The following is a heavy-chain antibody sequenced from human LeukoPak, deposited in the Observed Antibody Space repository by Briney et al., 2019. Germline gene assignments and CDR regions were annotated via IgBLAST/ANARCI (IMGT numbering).Heavy chain of an antibody. Sequence: GGSLRLSCAASGFTFSDYYMSWIRQAPGKGLEWVSYISSSGSTIYYADSVKGRFTISRDNAKNSLYLQMNSLRAEDATVYYCAKARLDDNVYWGQGTLVTVSS. D-gene: IGHD3-16*01. V-gene: IGHV3-11*01. CDR3: AKARLDDNVY. CDR2: ISSSGSTI. J-gene: IGHJ4*02. CDR1: GFTFSDYY.